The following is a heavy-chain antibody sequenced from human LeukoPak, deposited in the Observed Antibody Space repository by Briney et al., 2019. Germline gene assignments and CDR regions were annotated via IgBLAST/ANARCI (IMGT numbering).Heavy chain of an antibody. V-gene: IGHV3-7*01. CDR3: ATDRRGSNDY. CDR2: MRQDGNEK. Sequence: GGSLRLSCVASGFTFSSYWMTWVRQAPGKGLEWVANMRQDGNEKYYVDSVRGRFTISRDNAKNSLYLQTNSLRVEDTAVYYCATDRRGSNDYWGQGTLVTVSS. J-gene: IGHJ4*02. D-gene: IGHD3-10*01. CDR1: GFTFSSYW.